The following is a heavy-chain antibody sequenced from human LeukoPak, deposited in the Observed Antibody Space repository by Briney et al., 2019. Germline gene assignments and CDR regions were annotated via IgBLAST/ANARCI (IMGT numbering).Heavy chain of an antibody. Sequence: SETLSLTCTVSGGSISSYYWSWIRQPPGKGLEWIGYIYYSGSTNYNPSLKSRVTISVDTSKNQFSLKLSSVTAADTAVYYCARGPYCSSTSCYALSLYYYYYYYMDVWGKGTTVTVSS. D-gene: IGHD2-2*01. CDR1: GGSISSYY. V-gene: IGHV4-59*12. CDR3: ARGPYCSSTSCYALSLYYYYYYYMDV. CDR2: IYYSGST. J-gene: IGHJ6*03.